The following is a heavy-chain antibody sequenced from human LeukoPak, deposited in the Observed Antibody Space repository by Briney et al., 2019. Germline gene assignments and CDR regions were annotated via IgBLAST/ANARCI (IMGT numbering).Heavy chain of an antibody. CDR3: ARGYSYGYAPY. Sequence: ASVKVSCKASGGTFNNYPISWVRQAPGQGLEWMGGIIPIFGTTNYAPKFQGRVTITRNTSISTAYMELSSLRSEDTAVYYCARGYSYGYAPYWGQGTLVTVSS. D-gene: IGHD5-18*01. CDR1: GGTFNNYP. J-gene: IGHJ4*02. CDR2: IIPIFGTT. V-gene: IGHV1-69*05.